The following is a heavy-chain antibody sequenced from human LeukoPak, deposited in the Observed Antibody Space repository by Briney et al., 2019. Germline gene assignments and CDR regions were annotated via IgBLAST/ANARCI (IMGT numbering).Heavy chain of an antibody. Sequence: GGSLGLSCAASGFTFSSYDMNWVRQAPGKGLEWVSYISSSGSTIYYADSVKGRFTISRDDAKNSLYLQMNSLRAEDTAVYYCARDRGYYDSSGYYYFDYWGQGTLVTVSS. V-gene: IGHV3-48*03. D-gene: IGHD3-22*01. CDR3: ARDRGYYDSSGYYYFDY. CDR2: ISSSGSTI. J-gene: IGHJ4*02. CDR1: GFTFSSYD.